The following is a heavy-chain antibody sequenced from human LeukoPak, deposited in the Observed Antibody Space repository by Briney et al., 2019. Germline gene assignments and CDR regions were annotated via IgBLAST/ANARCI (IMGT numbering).Heavy chain of an antibody. CDR2: ISSSSYI. V-gene: IGHV3-21*01. CDR3: AKVYSSSWYGYFQH. Sequence: GGSLRLSCAASGFTFSSYSMNWVRQAPGKGLEWVSSISSSSYIYYADSVKGRFTISRDNSKNTLYLQMNSLRAEDTAVYYCAKVYSSSWYGYFQHWGQGTLVTVSS. CDR1: GFTFSSYS. D-gene: IGHD6-13*01. J-gene: IGHJ1*01.